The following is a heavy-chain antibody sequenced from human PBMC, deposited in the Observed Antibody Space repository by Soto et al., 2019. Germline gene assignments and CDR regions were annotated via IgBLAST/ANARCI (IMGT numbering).Heavy chain of an antibody. J-gene: IGHJ5*02. Sequence: QVPLVQSGAEVKKPGSSVTVSCKASGGTFSSYAIHWVRQAPGQGLEWMGGIIPMYGPAKYAQRFQGRVTITADESTTTVYMELTSLTSQDTAVYYCARVTSMVRGVIVNWFDPWGHGTLITDSS. CDR1: GGTFSSYA. CDR3: ARVTSMVRGVIVNWFDP. CDR2: IIPMYGPA. V-gene: IGHV1-69*01. D-gene: IGHD3-10*01.